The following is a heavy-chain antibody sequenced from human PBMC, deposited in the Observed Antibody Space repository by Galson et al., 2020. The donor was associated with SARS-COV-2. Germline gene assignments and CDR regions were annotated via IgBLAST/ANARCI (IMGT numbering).Heavy chain of an antibody. CDR3: ARGDYELYYYYGMDV. CDR1: GYTFTSYD. D-gene: IGHD4-17*01. CDR2: MNPNSGNT. J-gene: IGHJ6*02. Sequence: ASVKVSCKASGYTFTSYDINWVRQATGQGLEWMGWMNPNSGNTGYAQKFQGRVTMTRNTSISTAYMELSNLRSEDTAVYYCARGDYELYYYYGMDVWGQGTTVTVSS. V-gene: IGHV1-8*01.